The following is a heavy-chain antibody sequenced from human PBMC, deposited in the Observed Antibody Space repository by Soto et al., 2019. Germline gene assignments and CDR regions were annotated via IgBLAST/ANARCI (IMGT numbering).Heavy chain of an antibody. V-gene: IGHV4-34*01. CDR1: GGSFSGYY. J-gene: IGHJ6*02. CDR2: INHSGST. CDR3: ARVSGIYYYGMDV. D-gene: IGHD3-10*01. Sequence: SETLSLTCAVYGGSFSGYYWSWIRQPPGKGLEWIGEINHSGSTNYNPPLKSRVTISVDTSKNQFSLTLSSVTAADTAVYYCARVSGIYYYGMDVWGQGTTVTVSS.